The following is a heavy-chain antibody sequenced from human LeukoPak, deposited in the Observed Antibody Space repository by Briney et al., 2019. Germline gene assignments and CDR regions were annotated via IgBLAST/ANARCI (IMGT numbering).Heavy chain of an antibody. CDR2: IRYDGSNK. D-gene: IGHD3-10*01. J-gene: IGHJ4*02. V-gene: IGHV3-30*02. Sequence: GGSLRLSCAASGFTFDDYAMHWVRQAPGKGLEWVAFIRYDGSNKYYADSVKGRFTISRDNSKNTLYLQMNSLRAEDTAVYYCAKDISFGYYGSGSYYDYWGQGTLDTVSS. CDR1: GFTFDDYA. CDR3: AKDISFGYYGSGSYYDY.